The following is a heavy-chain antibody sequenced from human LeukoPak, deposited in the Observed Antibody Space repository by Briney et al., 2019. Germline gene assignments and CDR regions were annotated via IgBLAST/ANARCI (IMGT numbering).Heavy chain of an antibody. D-gene: IGHD3-10*01. CDR3: ARDGGSGISVWFDP. V-gene: IGHV1-18*04. J-gene: IGHJ5*02. Sequence: GASVKVSCKASGYTFTGYYMHWVRQAPGQGLEWMGWISAYNGNTNYAQKLQGRVTMTTDTSTSTAYMELRSLRSDDTAVYYCARDGGSGISVWFDPWGQGTLVTVSS. CDR2: ISAYNGNT. CDR1: GYTFTGYY.